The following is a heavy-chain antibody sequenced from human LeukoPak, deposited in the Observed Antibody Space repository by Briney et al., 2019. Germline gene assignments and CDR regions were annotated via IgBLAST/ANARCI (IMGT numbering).Heavy chain of an antibody. Sequence: ASVKVSCKASGYTFTGYYMHWVRQAPGQGLEWMGRINPNSGGTNYAQKFQGRVTITTDESTSTAYMELSSLRSEDTAVYYCARELKYYYDRSGYYDYWGQGTLVTVSS. CDR1: GYTFTGYY. CDR3: ARELKYYYDRSGYYDY. J-gene: IGHJ4*02. CDR2: INPNSGGT. V-gene: IGHV1-2*06. D-gene: IGHD3-22*01.